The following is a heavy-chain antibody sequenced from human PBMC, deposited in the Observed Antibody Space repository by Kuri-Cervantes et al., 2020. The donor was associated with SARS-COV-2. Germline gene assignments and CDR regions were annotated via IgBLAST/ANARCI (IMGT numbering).Heavy chain of an antibody. CDR1: GYTFTSYY. CDR2: INPSGGST. V-gene: IGHV1-46*01. D-gene: IGHD2-15*01. Sequence: ASVKVSCKASGYTFTSYYMHWVRQAPGQGPEWMGIINPSGGSTSYAQKFQGRVTMTRDTSTSTVYMELSSLRSEDTAVYYCARADIVMVVAAGGAFDIWGQGTMVTVSS. CDR3: ARADIVMVVAAGGAFDI. J-gene: IGHJ3*02.